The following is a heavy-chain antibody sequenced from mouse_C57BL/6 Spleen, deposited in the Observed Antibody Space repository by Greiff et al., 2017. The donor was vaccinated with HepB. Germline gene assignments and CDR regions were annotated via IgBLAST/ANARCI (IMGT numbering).Heavy chain of an antibody. CDR1: GYAFSSSW. V-gene: IGHV1-82*01. CDR2: IYPGDGDT. CDR3: AKNYGRSSFWFAY. D-gene: IGHD1-1*01. J-gene: IGHJ3*01. Sequence: VQLQQSGPELVKPGASVKISCKASGYAFSSSWMNWVKQRPGKGLEWIGRIYPGDGDTNYNGKFKGKATLTADKSSSTAYMQLSSLTSEDSAVYFCAKNYGRSSFWFAYWGQGTLVTVSA.